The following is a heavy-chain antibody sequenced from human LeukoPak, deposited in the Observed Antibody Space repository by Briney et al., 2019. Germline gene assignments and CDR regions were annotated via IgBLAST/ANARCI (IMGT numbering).Heavy chain of an antibody. D-gene: IGHD3-22*01. Sequence: SVKVSCKASGGTFSSYAISWVRQAPGQGLEWMGGIIPIFGTASYAQKFQGRVTITADESTSTAYMELSSLRSEDTAVYYCARVYHYYDSSGLFWGQGTLVTVSS. CDR2: IIPIFGTA. CDR1: GGTFSSYA. J-gene: IGHJ4*02. CDR3: ARVYHYYDSSGLF. V-gene: IGHV1-69*13.